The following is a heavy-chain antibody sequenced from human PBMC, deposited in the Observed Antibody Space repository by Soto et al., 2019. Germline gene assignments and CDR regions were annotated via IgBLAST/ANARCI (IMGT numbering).Heavy chain of an antibody. J-gene: IGHJ4*02. V-gene: IGHV3-48*01. CDR1: GFTFSSYS. Sequence: GGSLRLSCAASGFTFSSYSMNWARQAPGKGLEWVSYISSSSSTIYYADSVKGRFTISRDNAKNSLYLQMNSLRAEDTAVYYCASNIRWVFDYWGQGTLVTVSS. CDR3: ASNIRWVFDY. CDR2: ISSSSSTI. D-gene: IGHD4-17*01.